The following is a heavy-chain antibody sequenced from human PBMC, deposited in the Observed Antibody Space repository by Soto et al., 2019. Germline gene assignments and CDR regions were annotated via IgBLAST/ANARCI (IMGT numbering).Heavy chain of an antibody. CDR3: ANRKYYASGSYYYYYFDF. V-gene: IGHV3-23*01. CDR2: ISGSGGST. D-gene: IGHD3-10*01. CDR1: GLTFSNYA. Sequence: GGSLRLSCGASGLTFSNYAMSWVRQAPGKGLEWVSGISGSGGSTYYAESVKGRFTISRDNSKNTLYLQMNSLRDEDTAVDYCANRKYYASGSYYYYYFDFWGQGALVTVSS. J-gene: IGHJ4*02.